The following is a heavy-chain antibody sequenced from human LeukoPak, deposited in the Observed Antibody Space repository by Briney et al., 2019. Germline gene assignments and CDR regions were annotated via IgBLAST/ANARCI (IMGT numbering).Heavy chain of an antibody. V-gene: IGHV3-30*02. D-gene: IGHD6-6*01. CDR3: AKDGQQLVYYYYYYMDV. Sequence: GGSLRLSCAASGFTFSSYGMHWVRQAPGKGLEWVAFIRYDGSNKYYADSVKGRFTISRDNSKNTLYLQMNSLRAEDTAVYYCAKDGQQLVYYYYYYMDVWGKGTTVTVSS. J-gene: IGHJ6*03. CDR1: GFTFSSYG. CDR2: IRYDGSNK.